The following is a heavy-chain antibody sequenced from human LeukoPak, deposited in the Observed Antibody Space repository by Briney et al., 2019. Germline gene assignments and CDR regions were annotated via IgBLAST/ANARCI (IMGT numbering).Heavy chain of an antibody. CDR2: IWFDGSAE. CDR1: GFTFSRHG. Sequence: GGSLRLSCVASGFTFSRHGMHWVRQAPGKGLEWVAIIWFDGSAEYYADSVKGRFTVSRDNSKNTVYLQMNSLRAEDSAIYYCAKMPHLNWRDVPDYWGQGTLVTVSS. J-gene: IGHJ4*02. V-gene: IGHV3-33*06. D-gene: IGHD1-1*01. CDR3: AKMPHLNWRDVPDY.